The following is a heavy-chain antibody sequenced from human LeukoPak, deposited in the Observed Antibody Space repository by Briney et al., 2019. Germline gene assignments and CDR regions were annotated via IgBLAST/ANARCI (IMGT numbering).Heavy chain of an antibody. V-gene: IGHV3-30-3*01. D-gene: IGHD1-26*01. CDR1: GFTFSSYA. CDR3: ARVGGGSYYSHFDY. J-gene: IGHJ4*02. CDR2: ISYDGSNK. Sequence: GGSLRLSCAASGFTFSSYAMHWVRQAPGKGLEWVAVISYDGSNKYYADSVKGRFTISRDNSKNTLYLQMNSLRAEDTAVYYCARVGGGSYYSHFDYWGQGTLVTVSS.